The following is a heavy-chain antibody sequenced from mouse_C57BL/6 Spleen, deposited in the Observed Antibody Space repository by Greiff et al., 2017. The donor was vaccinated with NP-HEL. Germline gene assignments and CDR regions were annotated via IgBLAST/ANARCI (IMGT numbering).Heavy chain of an antibody. CDR2: LIYDGSN. CDR1: GYSITSGYY. Sequence: EVKLQESGPGLVKPSQSLSLTCSVTGYSITSGYYWYWIRQFPVNKLEWMGYLIYDGSNHYNPSLKHRISITRDTSNNQFFLKLNAVTTEDTATYYCARGDAYSWFAYWGQGTLVTVSA. V-gene: IGHV3-6*01. D-gene: IGHD2-10*01. CDR3: ARGDAYSWFAY. J-gene: IGHJ3*01.